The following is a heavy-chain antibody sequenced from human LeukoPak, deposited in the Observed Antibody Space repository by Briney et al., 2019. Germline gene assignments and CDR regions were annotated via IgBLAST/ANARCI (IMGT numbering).Heavy chain of an antibody. V-gene: IGHV3-48*01. J-gene: IGHJ5*02. CDR1: GFTFSTYS. D-gene: IGHD4/OR15-4a*01. CDR3: ARDFGARGWFDP. Sequence: PGGSLRLSCAASGFTFSTYSMNWVRQAPGKGLEWVSYISSTSSTIYYADSVKGRFTISRDNAKNSLYLQMNSLRAEDTAVYYCARDFGARGWFDPWGQGTRVTVSS. CDR2: ISSTSSTI.